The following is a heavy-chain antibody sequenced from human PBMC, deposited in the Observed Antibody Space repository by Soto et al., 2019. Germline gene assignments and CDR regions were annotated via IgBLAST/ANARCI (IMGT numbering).Heavy chain of an antibody. CDR1: GYSFTSYW. V-gene: IGHV5-51*01. J-gene: IGHJ6*02. CDR3: AGGGVRGVITRTRDYYGMDV. D-gene: IGHD3-10*01. Sequence: SLKISCKGSGYSFTSYWIGWVRQMPGKGLEWMGIIYPGDSDTRYSPSFQGQVTISADKSINTAYLQWSSLKASDTAMYYCAGGGVRGVITRTRDYYGMDVWGQGTTVTVSS. CDR2: IYPGDSDT.